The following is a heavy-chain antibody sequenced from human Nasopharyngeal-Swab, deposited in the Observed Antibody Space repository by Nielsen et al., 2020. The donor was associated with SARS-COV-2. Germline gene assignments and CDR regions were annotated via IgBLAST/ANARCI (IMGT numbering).Heavy chain of an antibody. CDR2: IRSKAYGGTT. D-gene: IGHD1-26*01. CDR1: GFTFGDYA. V-gene: IGHV3-49*03. CDR3: ARDTQVEWELPL. J-gene: IGHJ4*02. Sequence: GESLKISCTASGFTFGDYAMSWFRQAPGKGLEWVGFIRSKAYGGTTEYAASVKGRFTISRDDSKSIAYLQMNSLRAEDTAVYYCARDTQVEWELPLWGQGTLVTVSS.